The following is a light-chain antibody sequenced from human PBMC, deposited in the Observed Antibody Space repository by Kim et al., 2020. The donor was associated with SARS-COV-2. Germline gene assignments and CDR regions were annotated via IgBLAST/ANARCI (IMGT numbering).Light chain of an antibody. CDR3: QQRSNWPPYT. CDR1: QSVSSY. Sequence: LSPGERATLACRASQSVSSYLAWYQQKPGQAPRLLIYDASNRATGIPARFSGSGSGTDFTLTISSLEPEDFAVYYCQQRSNWPPYTFGQGTKLEI. V-gene: IGKV3-11*01. CDR2: DAS. J-gene: IGKJ2*01.